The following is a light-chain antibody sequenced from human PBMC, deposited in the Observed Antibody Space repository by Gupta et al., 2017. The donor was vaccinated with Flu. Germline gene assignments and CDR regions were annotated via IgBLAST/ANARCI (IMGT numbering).Light chain of an antibody. CDR1: SSNIGSHHD. Sequence: QSVLTQPPSMSGAPGQRVTISCTGSSSNIGSHHDVHWYQHLPGTAPRLLIYGTRIRPSGVPDRFSASKSGTSASLAITGLQADDEADYYCQSYDKSLNVWVFGGGTKLTVL. J-gene: IGLJ3*02. CDR3: QSYDKSLNVWV. V-gene: IGLV1-40*01. CDR2: GTR.